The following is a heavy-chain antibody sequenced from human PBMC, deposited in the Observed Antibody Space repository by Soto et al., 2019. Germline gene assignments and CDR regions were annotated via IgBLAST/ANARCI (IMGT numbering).Heavy chain of an antibody. CDR2: ISGSGGST. CDR3: CRDIVVVVAATFDY. CDR1: GFTFSSYA. D-gene: IGHD2-15*01. Sequence: EVQLLESGGGLVQPGGSLRLYCAASGFTFSSYAMSWVRQAPGKGLEWVSAISGSGGSTYYADSVKGRFTISRDNSKNTLYLQMNSLRAEDTAVYYCCRDIVVVVAATFDYLGQGTLVTVSS. J-gene: IGHJ4*02. V-gene: IGHV3-23*01.